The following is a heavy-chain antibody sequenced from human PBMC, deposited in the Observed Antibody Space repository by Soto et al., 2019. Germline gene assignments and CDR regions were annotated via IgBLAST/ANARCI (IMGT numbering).Heavy chain of an antibody. J-gene: IGHJ5*02. CDR2: ISAYNGNT. D-gene: IGHD6-19*01. CDR3: ARVTAVAGRRGEVWFDP. CDR1: GYTFTSYG. Sequence: QVQLVQSGAEVKKPGASVKVSCKASGYTFTSYGISWVRQAPGQGLEWMGWISAYNGNTNYAQKLQGRVTMTTDTSTSTAYMELRSLRSDDTAVYYCARVTAVAGRRGEVWFDPWGQGTLVTVSS. V-gene: IGHV1-18*01.